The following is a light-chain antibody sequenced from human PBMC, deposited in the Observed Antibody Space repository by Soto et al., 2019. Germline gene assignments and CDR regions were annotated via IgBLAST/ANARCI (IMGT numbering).Light chain of an antibody. CDR3: MQSTQLPPT. Sequence: DVVMTQTPLSLSVTPGQPASISCKSSQSLLHITGETFLFWYLQKPGQSPQLLIYEVSTRVSGVPDRFSGSGSGTDFTLEISRVETDDVGIYYCMQSTQLPPTFGQGTRLRL. V-gene: IGKV2D-29*02. J-gene: IGKJ5*01. CDR2: EVS. CDR1: QSLLHITGETF.